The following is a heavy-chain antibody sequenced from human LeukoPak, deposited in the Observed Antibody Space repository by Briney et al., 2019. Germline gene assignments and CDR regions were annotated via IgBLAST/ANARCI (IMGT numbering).Heavy chain of an antibody. CDR3: ARRSGFWSGYYLFDY. J-gene: IGHJ4*02. Sequence: SETLSLTCTVSGGSISSSSYYWGWIRQPPGKGLEWIGSIYYSGSTYYNPSLKSRVTISVDTSKNQFSLKLSSVTAADTAVYYCARRSGFWSGYYLFDYWGQGTLVTVSS. V-gene: IGHV4-39*07. CDR2: IYYSGST. CDR1: GGSISSSSYY. D-gene: IGHD3-3*01.